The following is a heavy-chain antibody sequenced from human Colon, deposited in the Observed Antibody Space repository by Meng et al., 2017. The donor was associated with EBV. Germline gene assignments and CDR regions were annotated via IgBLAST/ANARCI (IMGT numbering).Heavy chain of an antibody. Sequence: QVQLQESGPGLVKPPQTLSLTCTVSGGSVSSGGYYWTWIRKHPGKGLEWFGHIYYSGSTFYNPSLKRRVIISIDTSKNQFSLNLRSVTAADTAVYYCARVSSGWDYFDYWGQGTLVTVSS. J-gene: IGHJ4*02. CDR2: IYYSGST. V-gene: IGHV4-31*03. CDR3: ARVSSGWDYFDY. CDR1: GGSVSSGGYY. D-gene: IGHD6-19*01.